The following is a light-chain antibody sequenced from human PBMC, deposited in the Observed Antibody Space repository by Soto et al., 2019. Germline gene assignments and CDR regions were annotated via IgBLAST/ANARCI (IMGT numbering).Light chain of an antibody. CDR2: SND. CDR3: AAWDDSLNGWV. J-gene: IGLJ3*02. CDR1: ISNLGSNT. Sequence: QSVLTQAPSASGTPGQRVTISCSGSISNLGSNTVTWYQQVPGTAPKLLIYSNDQRPSGVPDRFSGSKSGTSASLAIAGLQSEDEADYYCAAWDDSLNGWVFGGGTKLTVL. V-gene: IGLV1-44*01.